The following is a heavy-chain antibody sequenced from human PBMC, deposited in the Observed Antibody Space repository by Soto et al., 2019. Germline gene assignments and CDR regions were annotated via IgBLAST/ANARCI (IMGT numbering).Heavy chain of an antibody. CDR3: AKVIDFWSGYFDY. V-gene: IGHV3-23*01. CDR2: ISGSGGST. Sequence: GGSLRLSCAASGLPFSSYAMSWVRQAPGKGLEWVSAISGSGGSTYYADSVKGRFTISRDNSKNTLYLQTNSLRAEDTAVYYCAKVIDFWSGYFDYWGQGTLVTVSS. CDR1: GLPFSSYA. D-gene: IGHD3-3*01. J-gene: IGHJ4*02.